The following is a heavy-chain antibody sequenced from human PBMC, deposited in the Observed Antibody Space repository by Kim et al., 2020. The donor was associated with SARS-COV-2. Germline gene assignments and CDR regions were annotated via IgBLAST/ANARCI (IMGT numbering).Heavy chain of an antibody. J-gene: IGHJ4*02. CDR3: ILGDAARSWLLNVF. CDR2: IASKTEGGTT. D-gene: IGHD2-21*02. Sequence: GGSLRLSCRYPGFTFNDAWMSWVRQAPGKGLEWVGRIASKTEGGTTDYAAPVKGRFTISGDDSKNTVYLQMNSLKSDDTARYYCILGDAARSWLLNVFWGQGPLVPVSS. V-gene: IGHV3-15*04. CDR1: GFTFNDAW.